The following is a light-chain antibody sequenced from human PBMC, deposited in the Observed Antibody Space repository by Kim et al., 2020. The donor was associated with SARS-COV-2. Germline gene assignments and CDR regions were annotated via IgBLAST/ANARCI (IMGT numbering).Light chain of an antibody. CDR3: QQYNSFPEA. CDR2: KAS. CDR1: QSISSW. V-gene: IGKV1-5*03. J-gene: IGKJ1*01. Sequence: DIQMTQSPSTLSASVGDRLTITCRASQSISSWLAWYQQKPGKAPKLLIYKASTLESGVPSRFSGSGSGTEFALTISSLQPDDFATYYCQQYNSFPEAFGQGTKVDIK.